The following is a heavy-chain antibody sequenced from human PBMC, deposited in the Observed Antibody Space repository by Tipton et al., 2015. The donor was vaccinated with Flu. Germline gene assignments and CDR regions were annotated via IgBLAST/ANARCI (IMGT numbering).Heavy chain of an antibody. D-gene: IGHD1-26*01. CDR1: GASISTFY. CDR2: FYYGETT. CDR3: ARRTDSGSFNWFDS. Sequence: TLSLTCTVSGASISTFYWSWIRQTPGKGLEWIGYFYYGETTKYNPSLKSRVTISIATSKNQFSLNLRSVTAADTAVYYCARRTDSGSFNWFDSWGHGTLVTVSS. V-gene: IGHV4-59*01. J-gene: IGHJ5*01.